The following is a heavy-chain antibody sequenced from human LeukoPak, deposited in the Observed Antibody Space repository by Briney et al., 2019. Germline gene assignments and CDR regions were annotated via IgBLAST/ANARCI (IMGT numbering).Heavy chain of an antibody. CDR1: GGSISSYY. Sequence: YPSETLSLTGTVSGGSISSYYWSWIRQPPGKGLEWIGYIYYSGSTNYSPSLKSRVTISLDTSRNQFSLKLNSVTAADTAVYYCAKSNGYGLVDIWGQGTMVTVSS. J-gene: IGHJ3*02. D-gene: IGHD3-10*01. CDR2: IYYSGST. V-gene: IGHV4-59*12. CDR3: AKSNGYGLVDI.